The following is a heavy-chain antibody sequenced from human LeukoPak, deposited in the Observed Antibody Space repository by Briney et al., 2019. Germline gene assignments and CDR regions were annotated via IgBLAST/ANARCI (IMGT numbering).Heavy chain of an antibody. Sequence: GGSLRLSCTASGLNFRSYALSRVRQAPGKGLEWVSGIRDNDFSTYYADSVKGRFTISRDNSKSPVYLQMHSLRAEDTAVYYCARSSGNYWAAPFDYWGQGTLVTVSS. V-gene: IGHV3-23*01. CDR2: IRDNDFST. CDR3: ARSSGNYWAAPFDY. D-gene: IGHD1-26*01. J-gene: IGHJ4*02. CDR1: GLNFRSYA.